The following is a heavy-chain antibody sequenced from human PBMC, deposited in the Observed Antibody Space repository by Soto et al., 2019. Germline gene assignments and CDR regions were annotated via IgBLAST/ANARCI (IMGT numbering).Heavy chain of an antibody. Sequence: GGSLRLSCAASGFTFSSYAMSWVRQAPGKGLEWVSAISGSGGSTYYADSVKGRFTISRDNSKNTLYLQMNSLRAEDTAVYYCAKKARVGGFSRLYYYYGMDVWGQGTTVTVSS. CDR3: AKKARVGGFSRLYYYYGMDV. J-gene: IGHJ6*02. D-gene: IGHD6-6*01. CDR2: ISGSGGST. CDR1: GFTFSSYA. V-gene: IGHV3-23*01.